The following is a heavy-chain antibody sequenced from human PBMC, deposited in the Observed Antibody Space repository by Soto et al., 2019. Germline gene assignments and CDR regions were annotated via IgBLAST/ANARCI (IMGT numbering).Heavy chain of an antibody. D-gene: IGHD1-1*01. J-gene: IGHJ4*02. Sequence: QVHLVQSGAEVREPGASVKISCKASGFTFTTHPIHWVRQDPDQRLEWMGWINPGNGYSDYSQKFQGRVTFTRDTSANTAYMELNSLRAEDTALYYCASRPGLDTGPFDYWGQGTLVTVSS. V-gene: IGHV1-3*01. CDR2: INPGNGYS. CDR1: GFTFTTHP. CDR3: ASRPGLDTGPFDY.